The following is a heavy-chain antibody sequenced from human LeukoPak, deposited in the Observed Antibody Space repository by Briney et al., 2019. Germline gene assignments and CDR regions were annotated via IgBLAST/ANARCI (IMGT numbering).Heavy chain of an antibody. D-gene: IGHD1-26*01. V-gene: IGHV3-21*01. J-gene: IGHJ4*02. CDR3: ATGVVGATKVLVSY. CDR1: GFTFSTYS. CDR2: ISSSSTYI. Sequence: AGSLSLSCAASGFTFSTYSMNWVRPAPGTRLECLSSISSSSTYIYYVGSMKGRPTISRDTAKNSPYPQINSHRAPVPAAYHCATGVVGATKVLVSYWGQGTLVPVSS.